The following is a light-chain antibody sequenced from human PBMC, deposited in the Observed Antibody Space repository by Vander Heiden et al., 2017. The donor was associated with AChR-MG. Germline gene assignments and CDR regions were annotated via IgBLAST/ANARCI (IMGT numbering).Light chain of an antibody. CDR3: SSYTSSSTWV. V-gene: IGLV2-14*03. Sequence: QSALTQPASVSGSPGQSITISCTGTSSDVGGYDYVSWYQQNQGTAPKLMIYDVSNRPSGVSSRFSGSKSGNTASLTISGLQAEDEADYYCSSYTSSSTWVFGGRTKLTVL. CDR2: DVS. J-gene: IGLJ3*02. CDR1: SSDVGGYDY.